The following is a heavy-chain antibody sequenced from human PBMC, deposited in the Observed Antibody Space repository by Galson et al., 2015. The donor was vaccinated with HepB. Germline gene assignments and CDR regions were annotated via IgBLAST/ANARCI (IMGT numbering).Heavy chain of an antibody. D-gene: IGHD3-10*01. CDR1: GFTVCSNY. CDR2: IYTSGST. V-gene: IGHV3-66*01. J-gene: IGHJ4*01. CDR3: AREPPLWMVRGVKAAFDY. Sequence: LRLSCAASGFTVCSNYMNWVRPAPGKGMKWVSVIYTSGSTYYADSVKGRFTISRDNSKNTLYLQMNSLRAEDTAVYYCAREPPLWMVRGVKAAFDYWGQGTVVTVSS.